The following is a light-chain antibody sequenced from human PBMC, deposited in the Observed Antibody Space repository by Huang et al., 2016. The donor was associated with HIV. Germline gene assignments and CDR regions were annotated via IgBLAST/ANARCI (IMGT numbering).Light chain of an antibody. CDR3: QQYVRYPWT. J-gene: IGKJ1*01. V-gene: IGKV3-20*01. CDR2: EPS. Sequence: EIVLTQSPATLSLSPVERAALSCRASQSISPTYLAWYQQRPGQGPRLLIYEPSTRATGVPDRFSGSGSGTDFTLTISRLEPDDFAMYYCQQYVRYPWTFGQGTKVEIK. CDR1: QSISPTY.